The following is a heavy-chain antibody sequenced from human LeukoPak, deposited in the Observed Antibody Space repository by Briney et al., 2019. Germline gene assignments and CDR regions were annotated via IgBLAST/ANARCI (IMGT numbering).Heavy chain of an antibody. CDR1: GGSISSSSYY. V-gene: IGHV4-39*07. CDR3: ARPYGSGRIVPFDY. CDR2: IYYSGST. Sequence: PSETLSLTCTVSGGSISSSSYYWGWIRQPPGKGLEWIGSIYYSGSTYYNPSLKSRVTISVDTSKNQFSLKLSSVTAADTAVYYCARPYGSGRIVPFDYWGQGTLVTVSS. J-gene: IGHJ4*02. D-gene: IGHD3-10*01.